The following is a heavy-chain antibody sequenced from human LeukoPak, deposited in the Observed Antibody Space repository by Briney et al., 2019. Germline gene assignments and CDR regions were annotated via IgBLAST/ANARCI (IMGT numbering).Heavy chain of an antibody. Sequence: GGSLRLSCEASGFTFRIYWMHWVRQAPGKGLVWVSRIKSDGKTNYADSVKGRFTISRDNAKNTGSLQMDSLRVEDTGVYYCARAPSEVGGYYPEYFRHWGQGTLVTVSS. CDR2: IKSDGKT. D-gene: IGHD3-22*01. J-gene: IGHJ1*01. CDR1: GFTFRIYW. CDR3: ARAPSEVGGYYPEYFRH. V-gene: IGHV3-74*01.